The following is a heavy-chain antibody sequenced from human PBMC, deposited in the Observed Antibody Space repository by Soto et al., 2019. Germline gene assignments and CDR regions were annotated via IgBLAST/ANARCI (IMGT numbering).Heavy chain of an antibody. CDR3: ARGGYYYDSSGYRNWFDP. Sequence: SETLSLTCTVSGGSISSGGYYWSWIRQHPGKGLEWIGYIYYSGSTYYNPSLKSRVTISVDTSKNQLSLKLSSVTAADTAVYYCARGGYYYDSSGYRNWFDPWGQGTLVTVSS. CDR2: IYYSGST. CDR1: GGSISSGGYY. V-gene: IGHV4-31*03. D-gene: IGHD3-22*01. J-gene: IGHJ5*02.